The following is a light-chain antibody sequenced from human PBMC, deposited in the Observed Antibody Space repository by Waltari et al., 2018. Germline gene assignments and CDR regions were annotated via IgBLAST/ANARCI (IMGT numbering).Light chain of an antibody. Sequence: QSALTQPASVSGSPGQSITLSCPGTSSDVGGYNYVSWYQQHPGKAPKLMIYDVHIRPSGVSDRFSGSKSGNTASLTISGLQSEDEADYYCTSYTRSSTYVFGTGTKVTVL. CDR2: DVH. J-gene: IGLJ1*01. CDR1: SSDVGGYNY. V-gene: IGLV2-14*03. CDR3: TSYTRSSTYV.